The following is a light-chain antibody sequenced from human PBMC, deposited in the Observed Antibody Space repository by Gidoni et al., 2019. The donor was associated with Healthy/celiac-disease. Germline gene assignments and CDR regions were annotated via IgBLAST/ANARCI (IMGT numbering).Light chain of an antibody. J-gene: IGLJ2*01. Sequence: QSALTQPASVSGPPGQSITISCTGNSSDVGDYNYVSWYQQHPGKAPKLMIYDVSNRPSGVSNRFSGSKSGNTASLTISGLQAEDEADYHCTSYTSSSTYVVFGGGTKLTVL. CDR2: DVS. V-gene: IGLV2-14*03. CDR3: TSYTSSSTYVV. CDR1: SSDVGDYNY.